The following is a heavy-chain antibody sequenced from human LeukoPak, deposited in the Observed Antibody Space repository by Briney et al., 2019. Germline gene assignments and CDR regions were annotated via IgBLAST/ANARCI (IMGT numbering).Heavy chain of an antibody. D-gene: IGHD2-2*01. V-gene: IGHV3-23*01. Sequence: SGGSLRLSCAASGFTFSSCAMSWVRQAPGKGLEWVSAISGSGGSTYYADSVKGRFTISRDNSKNTLYLQMNSLRAEDTAVYYCARRYCSSTSCVFDYWGQGTLVTVSS. J-gene: IGHJ4*02. CDR3: ARRYCSSTSCVFDY. CDR2: ISGSGGST. CDR1: GFTFSSCA.